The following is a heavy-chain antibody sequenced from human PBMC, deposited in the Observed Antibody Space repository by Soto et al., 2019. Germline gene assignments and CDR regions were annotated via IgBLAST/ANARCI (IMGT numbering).Heavy chain of an antibody. J-gene: IGHJ2*01. CDR3: ARGGLEGATWYFDL. CDR1: GGSISSYY. V-gene: IGHV4-59*01. Sequence: QVQLQESGPGLVSETLSLTCTVSGGSISSYYWSWIRQPPGKGLEWIGYIYYSESTNYNPSLKSRVTISVDTSKNQFSLKLSSVTAADTAVYYCARGGLEGATWYFDLWGRGTLVTVSS. CDR2: IYYSEST. D-gene: IGHD1-26*01.